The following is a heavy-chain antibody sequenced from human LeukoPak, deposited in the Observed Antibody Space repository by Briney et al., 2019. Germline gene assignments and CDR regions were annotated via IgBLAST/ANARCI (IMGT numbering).Heavy chain of an antibody. CDR2: INWNGGST. Sequence: PGGSLRLSCAASGFTFDDYGMSWVRQAPGKGLEWVSGINWNGGSTGYADSVKGRFTISRDNSKNTLYLQMNSLRAEDTAVYYCAKSGYNRFDYWGQGTLVTVSS. CDR3: AKSGYNRFDY. CDR1: GFTFDDYG. V-gene: IGHV3-20*04. D-gene: IGHD5-24*01. J-gene: IGHJ4*02.